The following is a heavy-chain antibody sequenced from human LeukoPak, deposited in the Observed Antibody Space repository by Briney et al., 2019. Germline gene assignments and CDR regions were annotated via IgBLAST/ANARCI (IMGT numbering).Heavy chain of an antibody. CDR1: GFTFSSYA. V-gene: IGHV3-23*01. D-gene: IGHD1-26*01. CDR2: ISGSGGST. J-gene: IGHJ4*02. Sequence: GGTLRLSCVASGFTFSSYAMSWVRQAPGKGLEWVSAISGSGGSTYYADSVKGRFTVSRDNSKNSLYLQMSSLTAADTAVYYCAKDRSIGTYYTFDHWGQGTLVTVSS. CDR3: AKDRSIGTYYTFDH.